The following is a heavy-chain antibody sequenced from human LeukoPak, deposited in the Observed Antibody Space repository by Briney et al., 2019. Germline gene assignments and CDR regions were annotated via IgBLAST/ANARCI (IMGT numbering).Heavy chain of an antibody. CDR1: GYTFTTYY. D-gene: IGHD4-23*01. CDR2: INPSGDST. V-gene: IGHV1-46*01. J-gene: IGHJ4*02. CDR3: ASGDYGGDPPAY. Sequence: ASVKVSCTASGYTFTTYYIHWVRQAPGQGLEWMGIINPSGDSTSYAQKFQGRVTMTRDTSTSTVYMDLSSLRSEDTAVYYRASGDYGGDPPAYWGQGTLVTVSS.